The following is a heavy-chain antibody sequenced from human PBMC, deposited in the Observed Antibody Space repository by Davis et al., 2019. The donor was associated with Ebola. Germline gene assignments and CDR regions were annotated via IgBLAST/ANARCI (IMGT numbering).Heavy chain of an antibody. V-gene: IGHV3-74*01. Sequence: GESLKISCAASGFTFSPYRMHWVRQAPGKGLVWVSRINSDGSNTDYADSVKGRFTISRDNDKNTLYLQMNSLRAEDTAVYYCARGWLRVGMDVWGEGTTVTVSP. CDR1: GFTFSPYR. D-gene: IGHD5-18*01. CDR2: INSDGSNT. J-gene: IGHJ6*04. CDR3: ARGWLRVGMDV.